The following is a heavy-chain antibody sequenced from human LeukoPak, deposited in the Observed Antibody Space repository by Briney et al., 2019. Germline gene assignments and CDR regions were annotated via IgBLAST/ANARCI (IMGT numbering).Heavy chain of an antibody. V-gene: IGHV3-21*01. J-gene: IGHJ5*02. Sequence: GGSLRLSCAASGFTFSSYSMNWVRQAPGKGLEWVSSISSSSSYIYYADSVKGRFTISRDNAKNSLYLQMNSLRAEDTAVYYCAGDRTATMTTVTTSPFDPWGQGTLVTVSS. D-gene: IGHD4-17*01. CDR3: AGDRTATMTTVTTSPFDP. CDR2: ISSSSSYI. CDR1: GFTFSSYS.